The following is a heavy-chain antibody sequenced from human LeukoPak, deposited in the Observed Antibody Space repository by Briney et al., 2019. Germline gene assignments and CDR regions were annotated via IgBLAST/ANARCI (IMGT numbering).Heavy chain of an antibody. CDR1: GFTFSSYS. V-gene: IGHV3-21*04. Sequence: PGGSLRLSCAASGFTFSSYSMNWVRQAPGKGLEWVSSISSSSSYIYYADSVKGRFTISRDNAKNSLYLQMNSLRAEDTAEYYCARDSYDFWSGYNDPWGQGTLVTVSS. CDR3: ARDSYDFWSGYNDP. J-gene: IGHJ5*02. CDR2: ISSSSSYI. D-gene: IGHD3-3*01.